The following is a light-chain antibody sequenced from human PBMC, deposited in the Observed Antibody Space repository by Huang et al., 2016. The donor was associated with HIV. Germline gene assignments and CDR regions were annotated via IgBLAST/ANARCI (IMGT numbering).Light chain of an antibody. V-gene: IGKV1-39*01. CDR3: QQRYSTPQLT. CDR1: QSISIY. Sequence: DIQMTQSPSSLSASVGDRVTITCRASQSISIYLNWYQQKPGKAPKLLIYAASSLQSGVPSRFSGSGSVTDLTLTISSLQPEDFATYYCQQRYSTPQLTFGGGTKVEIK. CDR2: AAS. J-gene: IGKJ4*01.